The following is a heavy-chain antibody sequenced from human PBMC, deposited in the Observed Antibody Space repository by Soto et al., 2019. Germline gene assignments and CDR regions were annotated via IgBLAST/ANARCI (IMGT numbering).Heavy chain of an antibody. J-gene: IGHJ6*02. D-gene: IGHD6-19*01. CDR3: ARGKAGSGWGKGNYYYYGMDV. Sequence: SETLSLTCAVYGGSFSGYYWSWIRQPPGKGLEWIGEINHSGSTNYNPSLKSRVTISVDTSKNQFSLKLSSVTAADTAVYYCARGKAGSGWGKGNYYYYGMDVWGQGTTVTVSS. CDR1: GGSFSGYY. CDR2: INHSGST. V-gene: IGHV4-34*01.